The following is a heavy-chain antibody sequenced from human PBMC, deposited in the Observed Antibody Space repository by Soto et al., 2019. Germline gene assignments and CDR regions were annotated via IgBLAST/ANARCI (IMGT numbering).Heavy chain of an antibody. D-gene: IGHD1-1*01. CDR1: GFTFSSYW. J-gene: IGHJ4*02. CDR2: IKQDGSEK. CDR3: VRDWNFALDY. V-gene: IGHV3-7*01. Sequence: GGSLRLSCASSGFTFSSYWMSLVRQAPGKGLEWVANIKQDGSEKYYVDSVKGRFTISRDNARNSLYLQMNSLGVEDTAVYYCVRDWNFALDYWGQGTPVTVSS.